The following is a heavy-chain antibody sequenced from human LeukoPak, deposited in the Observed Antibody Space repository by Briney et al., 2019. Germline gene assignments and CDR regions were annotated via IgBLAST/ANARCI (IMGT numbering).Heavy chain of an antibody. D-gene: IGHD4-4*01. V-gene: IGHV4-30-2*01. CDR3: ARVDLQDIIIDY. CDR1: GGSISSGGYS. Sequence: SETLSLTCAVSGGSISSGGYSWSWIRQPPGKGLEWIGYIYHSGSTYYNPSLKSRVTISVDRSKNQFSLKLSSVTAADTAVYYCARVDLQDIIIDYWGQGTLVTVSS. J-gene: IGHJ4*02. CDR2: IYHSGST.